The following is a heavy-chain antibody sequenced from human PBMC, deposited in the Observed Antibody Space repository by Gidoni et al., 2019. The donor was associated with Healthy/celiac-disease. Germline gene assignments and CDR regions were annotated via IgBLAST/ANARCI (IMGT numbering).Heavy chain of an antibody. CDR1: GFTFSSYS. Sequence: EVQLVESGGGLVKPGGSLRLSCAASGFTFSSYSKNWVRQAPGKGLEWVSSISSSSSYIYYADSVKGRFTISRDNAKNSLYLQMNSLRAEDTAVYYCAREGTYCSGGSCYSGDFDYWGQGTLVTVSS. CDR2: ISSSSSYI. D-gene: IGHD2-15*01. J-gene: IGHJ4*02. CDR3: AREGTYCSGGSCYSGDFDY. V-gene: IGHV3-21*01.